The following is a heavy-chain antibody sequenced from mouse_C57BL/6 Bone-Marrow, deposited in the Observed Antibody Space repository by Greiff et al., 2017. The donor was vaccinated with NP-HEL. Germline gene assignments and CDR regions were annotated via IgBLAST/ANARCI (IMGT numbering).Heavy chain of an antibody. CDR3: ARKGEWSPFDG. Sequence: QVQLQQSGAELARPGASVKMSCKASGYTFTSYTMHWVKQRPGQGLEWIGYINPSSGYTKYNQKFKNKATLTADKASSTAYMQLSSLTSEDSAVYYCARKGEWSPFDGWGQGTTLTVST. J-gene: IGHJ2*01. D-gene: IGHD1-1*02. CDR1: GYTFTSYT. CDR2: INPSSGYT. V-gene: IGHV1-4*01.